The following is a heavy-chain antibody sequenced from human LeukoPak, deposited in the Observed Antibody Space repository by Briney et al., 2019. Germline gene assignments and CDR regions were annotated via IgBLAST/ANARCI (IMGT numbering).Heavy chain of an antibody. J-gene: IGHJ4*02. CDR1: GGSISSYY. V-gene: IGHV4-59*01. Sequence: PSETLSLTCTVSGGSISSYYWSWIRQPPGKGLEWIGYIYYSGSTNYNPSLKSRVTISVDTSKNQFSLKLSSVTAADTAVYYCGRLSRLEFDYWGQGTLVTVSS. CDR2: IYYSGST. CDR3: GRLSRLEFDY. D-gene: IGHD1-1*01.